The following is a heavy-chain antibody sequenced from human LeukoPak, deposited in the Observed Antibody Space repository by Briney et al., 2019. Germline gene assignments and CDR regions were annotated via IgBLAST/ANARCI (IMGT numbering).Heavy chain of an antibody. J-gene: IGHJ6*03. V-gene: IGHV4-59*01. Sequence: SETLSLTCAVYGGSFSGYYWSWIRQPPGKGLEWIGYVDHTGSTNFNPSLNGRVSISRDTSKNLFSLRLRSVTAADTAVYFCARGRVSSSTWYSTYYYYFYMDVWGKGITVTVSS. CDR1: GGSFSGYY. CDR3: ARGRVSSSTWYSTYYYYFYMDV. D-gene: IGHD4-11*01. CDR2: VDHTGST.